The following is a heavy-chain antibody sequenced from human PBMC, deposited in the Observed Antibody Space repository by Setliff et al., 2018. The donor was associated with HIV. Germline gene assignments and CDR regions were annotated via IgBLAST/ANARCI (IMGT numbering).Heavy chain of an antibody. CDR1: GYTFSNYY. D-gene: IGHD2-15*01. Sequence: ASVKVSCKASGYTFSNYYIHWVRQAPGQGLEWMGIINPSAVTSYGQKFQGRVTMTRDTSTSTVYMELSSLRSDDTAVYYCAKADYCSAGSRNSRRSIDYWGQGALVTVSS. V-gene: IGHV1-46*01. CDR3: AKADYCSAGSRNSRRSIDY. J-gene: IGHJ4*02. CDR2: INPSAVT.